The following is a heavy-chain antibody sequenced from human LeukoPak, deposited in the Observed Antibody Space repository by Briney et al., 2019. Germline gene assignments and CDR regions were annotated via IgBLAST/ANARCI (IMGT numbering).Heavy chain of an antibody. CDR2: MNPNSGNT. CDR1: GYTFTSYD. CDR3: AKEFDQYSSSSGPLYYYYYMDV. J-gene: IGHJ6*03. D-gene: IGHD6-6*01. V-gene: IGHV1-8*03. Sequence: GASVKVSCKASGYTFTSYDINWVRQATGQGLEWMGWMNPNSGNTGYAQKFQGRVTITRNTSISTAYMELSSLRAEDTAVYYCAKEFDQYSSSSGPLYYYYYMDVWGKGTTVTVSS.